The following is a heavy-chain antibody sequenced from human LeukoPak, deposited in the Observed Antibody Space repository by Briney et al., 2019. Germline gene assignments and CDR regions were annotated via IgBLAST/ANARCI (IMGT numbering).Heavy chain of an antibody. J-gene: IGHJ4*02. Sequence: PGGSLRLSCAASGFTFSSYSMNWVRQAPGKGLEWVSSTSSSSTYIYYADSVKGRFTISRDNAKNSLYLQMNSLRAEDTAVYYCAREESNSSGWYGAYYFDYWGQGTLVTVSS. CDR2: TSSSSTYI. CDR3: AREESNSSGWYGAYYFDY. V-gene: IGHV3-21*01. CDR1: GFTFSSYS. D-gene: IGHD6-19*01.